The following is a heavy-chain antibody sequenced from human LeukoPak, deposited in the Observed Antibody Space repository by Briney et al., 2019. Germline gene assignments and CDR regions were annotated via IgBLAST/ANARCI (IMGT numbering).Heavy chain of an antibody. J-gene: IGHJ4*02. Sequence: GGSLRLSCAASGFTFSYYNMNWVRQAPGKGLEWVSSISSTSSYIYYADSVKGRFTISRDNAKNSLYLQMTSLRAEDTAVYYCARDQLEPAFDYWGQGTLVTVS. CDR1: GFTFSYYN. CDR3: ARDQLEPAFDY. D-gene: IGHD1-1*01. CDR2: ISSTSSYI. V-gene: IGHV3-21*01.